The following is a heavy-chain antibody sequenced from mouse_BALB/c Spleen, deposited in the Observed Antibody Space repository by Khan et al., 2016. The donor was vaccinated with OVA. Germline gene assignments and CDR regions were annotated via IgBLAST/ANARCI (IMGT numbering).Heavy chain of an antibody. CDR3: ARSTYRYAFVY. D-gene: IGHD2-14*01. CDR2: IIYTGYT. V-gene: IGHV3-8*02. Sequence: EVQLQESGPSLVKPSQTLSLTCSVTGDSITSGYWNWIRKFPGSKLVYMGYIIYTGYTYYNPSLKSRISITRHTSKNQYYLQLNSVTDEDTATYYCARSTYRYAFVYWGQGTLVTVSA. CDR1: GDSITSGY. J-gene: IGHJ3*01.